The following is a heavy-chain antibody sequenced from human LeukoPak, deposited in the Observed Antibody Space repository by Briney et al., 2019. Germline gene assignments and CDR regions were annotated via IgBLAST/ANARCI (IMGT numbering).Heavy chain of an antibody. Sequence: GGSLRLSCAASGFLLRRYWMSCVRQAPGEGGEWVANIKQNGSKEYYVDSVRGRFTISRDDAKNSLYLQMNSLRAEDTAVHYCARIPDSSNWYWFDPWGQGTL. CDR2: IKQNGSKE. J-gene: IGHJ5*02. CDR1: GFLLRRYW. V-gene: IGHV3-7*03. D-gene: IGHD6-13*01. CDR3: ARIPDSSNWYWFDP.